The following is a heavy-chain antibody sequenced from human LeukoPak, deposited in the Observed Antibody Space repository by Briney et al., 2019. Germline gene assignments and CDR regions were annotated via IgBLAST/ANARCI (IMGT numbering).Heavy chain of an antibody. D-gene: IGHD6-13*01. CDR3: AKLAASETGEGS. V-gene: IGHV1-46*01. CDR2: INPSGDST. J-gene: IGHJ5*02. Sequence: ASVKVSCKASGGTFSRHTISWVRQSPGQGLEWMGVINPSGDSTSYAQKFQGRVTMTRDTSTSTVYMELSSLRSEDTAIYYCAKLAASETGEGSWGQGTLVTVSS. CDR1: GGTFSRHT.